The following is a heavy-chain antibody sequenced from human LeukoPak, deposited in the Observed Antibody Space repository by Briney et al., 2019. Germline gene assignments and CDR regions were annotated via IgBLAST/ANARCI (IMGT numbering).Heavy chain of an antibody. CDR2: IKQDGSEM. Sequence: PGGSLGLSCAASEFTFSKYRMTWARQAPGKGWEWVANIKQDGSEMYYVDSVKGRFTISRDNAKNSLYLQMNSLRAEDTAVYYCVRSPFSNGYWGQGTLVTVSS. J-gene: IGHJ4*02. CDR3: VRSPFSNGY. D-gene: IGHD4-11*01. V-gene: IGHV3-7*03. CDR1: EFTFSKYR.